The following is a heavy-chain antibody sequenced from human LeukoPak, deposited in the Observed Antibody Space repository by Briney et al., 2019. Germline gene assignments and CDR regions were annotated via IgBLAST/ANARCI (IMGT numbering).Heavy chain of an antibody. V-gene: IGHV3-7*01. J-gene: IGHJ4*02. CDR1: GSSFSNDW. Sequence: GGSLRLSCAASGSSFSNDWMCWVRQAPGKGLEWVANISQDESKKYYVDSVKGRFTISRDNAKNSLYLQMSSLRAEDTAVYYCARDSEGGYDYDPFFDYWGQGTLVTVSS. CDR3: ARDSEGGYDYDPFFDY. D-gene: IGHD5-12*01. CDR2: ISQDESKK.